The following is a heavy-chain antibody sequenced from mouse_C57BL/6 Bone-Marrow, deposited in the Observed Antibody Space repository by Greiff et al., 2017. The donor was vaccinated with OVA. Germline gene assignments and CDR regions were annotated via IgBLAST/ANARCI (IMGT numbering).Heavy chain of an antibody. D-gene: IGHD2-5*01. Sequence: VQLQQPGAELVKPGASVKMSCKASGYTFTSYWITWVKQRPGQGLEWIGDIYPGRVSTNYNEKFKSKATLTVDTSSSTAYMQLSSLTSEDSAVYYCASRGYSNYVDYWGQGTTLTVSS. CDR2: IYPGRVST. J-gene: IGHJ2*01. V-gene: IGHV1-55*01. CDR1: GYTFTSYW. CDR3: ASRGYSNYVDY.